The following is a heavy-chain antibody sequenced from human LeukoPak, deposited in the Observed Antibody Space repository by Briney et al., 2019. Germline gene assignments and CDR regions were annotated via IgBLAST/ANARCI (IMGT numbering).Heavy chain of an antibody. J-gene: IGHJ4*02. CDR2: ISSSSTYI. D-gene: IGHD6-13*01. Sequence: GGSLRLSCTASGFTFSSYSMNWVRKAPGKGLELVSSISSSSTYIYYANSVKGRFTISRDNAKNSLYLQMNSLRAEDTAVYYCARDPLGSSYFDYWGQGTLVTVSS. V-gene: IGHV3-21*01. CDR3: ARDPLGSSYFDY. CDR1: GFTFSSYS.